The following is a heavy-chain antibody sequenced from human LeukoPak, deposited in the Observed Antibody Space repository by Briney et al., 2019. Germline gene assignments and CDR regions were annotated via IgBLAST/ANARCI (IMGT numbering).Heavy chain of an antibody. V-gene: IGHV3-23*01. D-gene: IGHD6-19*01. CDR1: GIVLSNTA. Sequence: GGSLRLSCAASGIVLSNTAMNWARQSPGRGLEWGSEIRGGGERTFYADPVKGRFTISRDNSKNMVYLQMNSLGADDTAIYYCGKDGGQYSSGPEFDPRGQGALVTVSS. J-gene: IGHJ5*02. CDR3: GKDGGQYSSGPEFDP. CDR2: IRGGGERT.